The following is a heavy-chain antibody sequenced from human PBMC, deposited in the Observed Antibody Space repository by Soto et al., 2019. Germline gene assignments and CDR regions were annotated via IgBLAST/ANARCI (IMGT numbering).Heavy chain of an antibody. V-gene: IGHV2-5*02. CDR3: AHARPGVVIATYYFDY. CDR1: GFSLSTSGVG. Sequence: QITLKESGPTLVKPTQTLTLTCTFSGFSLSTSGVGVGWIRQPPGKALEWLALIYWDDDKRYSPSLKSRLTIIKDTSKNQVVLTMTNMDPVDTATYYCAHARPGVVIATYYFDYWGQGTLVTVSS. CDR2: IYWDDDK. D-gene: IGHD2-21*01. J-gene: IGHJ4*02.